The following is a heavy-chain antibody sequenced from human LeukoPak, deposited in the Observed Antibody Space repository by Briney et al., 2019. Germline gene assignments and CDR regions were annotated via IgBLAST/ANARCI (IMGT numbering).Heavy chain of an antibody. D-gene: IGHD3-9*01. Sequence: ASVKISCKASGYTFTSYDINWVRQATGQGLEWMGWMNPNSGNTGYAQKFQGRVTMTRNTSISTAYMELSSLRSEDTAVYYCARGGDYYDILTGYFEIENWFDPWGQGTLVTVSS. CDR3: ARGGDYYDILTGYFEIENWFDP. J-gene: IGHJ5*02. CDR2: MNPNSGNT. V-gene: IGHV1-8*01. CDR1: GYTFTSYD.